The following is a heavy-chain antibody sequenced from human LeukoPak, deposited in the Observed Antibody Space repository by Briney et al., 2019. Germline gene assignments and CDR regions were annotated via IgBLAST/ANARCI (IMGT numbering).Heavy chain of an antibody. V-gene: IGHV3-30*02. CDR3: AKARVCSSTSCFALDY. J-gene: IGHJ4*02. CDR2: IRYDGSNK. CDR1: GFTFSSYG. Sequence: GGSLRLSCAASGFTFSSYGMHWVRQAPGKGLEWVAFIRYDGSNKYYADSVKGRFTISRDNSKNTLYLQMNSLRAEDTAVYYCAKARVCSSTSCFALDYWGQGTLVTVSS. D-gene: IGHD2-2*01.